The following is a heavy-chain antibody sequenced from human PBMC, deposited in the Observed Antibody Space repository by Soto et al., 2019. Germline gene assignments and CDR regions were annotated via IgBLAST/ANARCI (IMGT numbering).Heavy chain of an antibody. Sequence: GASVKVSCKASGYTFTSYYMHWVRQAPGQGLEWMGIINPSGGSTSYAQKLQGRVTMTRDTSTSTVYMELSSLRSEDTAVYYCARDASYGSGSYYNDGDFWFDPWGQGTLVTVS. CDR1: GYTFTSYY. V-gene: IGHV1-46*01. CDR3: ARDASYGSGSYYNDGDFWFDP. D-gene: IGHD3-10*01. J-gene: IGHJ5*02. CDR2: INPSGGST.